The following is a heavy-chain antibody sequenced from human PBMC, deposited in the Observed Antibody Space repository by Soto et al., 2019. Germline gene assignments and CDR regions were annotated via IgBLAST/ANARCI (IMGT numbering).Heavy chain of an antibody. CDR2: IVPIVDTS. J-gene: IGHJ4*02. V-gene: IGHV1-69*12. Sequence: QVQLVQSGAEVRQPASSVKVSCKTSGGTFSSYAISWVRQAPGQGLEWMGGIVPIVDTSTYAQKFQGRVTITADESTSTVYMEQSSLRSHDTAVYDCVRVVAIPGSPDNWGQGTLVTVSS. D-gene: IGHD2-15*01. CDR1: GGTFSSYA. CDR3: VRVVAIPGSPDN.